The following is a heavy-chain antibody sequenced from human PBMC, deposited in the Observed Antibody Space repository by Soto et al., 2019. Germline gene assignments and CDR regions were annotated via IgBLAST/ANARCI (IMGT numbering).Heavy chain of an antibody. CDR3: ATIAAADGMDV. CDR1: GFTFSSYA. D-gene: IGHD6-13*01. Sequence: EVQLLESGGGLVQPGGSLRLSCAASGFTFSSYAMSWVRQAPGKGLEWVSGFSGTGGITYYADSVKGRFTISRDISKNTLYLQMNSLRVDYTAVYYCATIAAADGMDVWGHGTTVTVSS. V-gene: IGHV3-23*01. CDR2: FSGTGGIT. J-gene: IGHJ6*02.